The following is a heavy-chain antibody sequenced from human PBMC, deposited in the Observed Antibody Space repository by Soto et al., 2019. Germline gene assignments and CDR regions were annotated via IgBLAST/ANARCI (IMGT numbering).Heavy chain of an antibody. CDR1: GGSVSSGSYY. Sequence: PSETLSLTCTVSGGSVSSGSYYWSWIRQPPGKGLEWIGYIYYSGSTNYNPSLKSRVTISVDTSKNQFSLKLSSVTAADTAVYYCARVKVTTYSVDYWGQGTLVTVSS. D-gene: IGHD4-17*01. CDR3: ARVKVTTYSVDY. CDR2: IYYSGST. J-gene: IGHJ4*02. V-gene: IGHV4-61*01.